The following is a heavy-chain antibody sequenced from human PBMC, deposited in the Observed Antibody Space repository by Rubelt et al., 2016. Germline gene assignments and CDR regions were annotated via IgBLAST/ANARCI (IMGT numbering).Heavy chain of an antibody. CDR2: IKQDGSEK. CDR3: ARGTGAAY. V-gene: IGHV3-7*04. J-gene: IGHJ1*01. Sequence: GSLRLSCAASGFTFSNYWMSWVRQAPGRGPEWVANIKQDGSEKYYVDSVKGRFTISRDNAKNSLYLQMSSLRAEDTAVYYCARGTGAAYWGQGTLVAVSS. CDR1: GFTFSNYW. D-gene: IGHD2-8*02.